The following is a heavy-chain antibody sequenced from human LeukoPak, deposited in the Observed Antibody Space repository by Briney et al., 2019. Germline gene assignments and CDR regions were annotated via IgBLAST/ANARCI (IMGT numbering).Heavy chain of an antibody. Sequence: ASVKVSCKSSGFTFTDHYIHWVRQGPGQGLEWMGYIGPHSTFTSSPQEFQGRVTMTRDAPMSTAYMELTRLTSDDTAAYYCVREGEGPLSKDFDYWGQGTLVTVSS. CDR2: IGPHSTFT. CDR3: VREGEGPLSKDFDY. J-gene: IGHJ4*02. V-gene: IGHV1-2*02. D-gene: IGHD2/OR15-2a*01. CDR1: GFTFTDHY.